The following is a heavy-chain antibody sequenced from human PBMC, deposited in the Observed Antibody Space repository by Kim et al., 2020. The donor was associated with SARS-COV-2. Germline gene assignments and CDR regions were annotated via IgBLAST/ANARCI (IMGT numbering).Heavy chain of an antibody. J-gene: IGHJ4*02. D-gene: IGHD5-12*01. Sequence: AEEFRGRVTITADETTSTAYIELSSVRSEDTAVYYCAGGGIVATIFYFDYWGQGTLVTVSS. CDR3: AGGGIVATIFYFDY. V-gene: IGHV1-69*01.